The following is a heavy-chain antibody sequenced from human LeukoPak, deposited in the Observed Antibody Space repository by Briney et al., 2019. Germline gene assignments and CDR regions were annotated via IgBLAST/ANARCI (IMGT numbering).Heavy chain of an antibody. CDR2: ISNSGST. CDR1: NASISSYY. V-gene: IGHV4-59*08. CDR3: ARHWGSCRGGDCYTTDY. D-gene: IGHD2-21*02. Sequence: SETLSLTCSVSNASISSYYWSWIRQSPGKGLEWIGYISNSGSTNYNPSLKSRVTISVDTSKNQFSLKLSSVTAADTAVYYCARHWGSCRGGDCYTTDYWGQGTLVTVSS. J-gene: IGHJ4*02.